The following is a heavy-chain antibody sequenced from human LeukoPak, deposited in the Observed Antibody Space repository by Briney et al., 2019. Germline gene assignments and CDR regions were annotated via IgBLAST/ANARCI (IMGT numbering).Heavy chain of an antibody. D-gene: IGHD2-2*01. J-gene: IGHJ3*02. V-gene: IGHV3-21*01. Sequence: PGGSLRLSCAASGFTFSSYSMNWVRQAPGKGLEWVSSTRSWGSYIYYADSVKGRFTISRDNAKNSLYLQMNSLRAEDTAVYYCAREGQTKRYCSSTSCRGNAFDIWGQGTMVSVSS. CDR3: AREGQTKRYCSSTSCRGNAFDI. CDR1: GFTFSSYS. CDR2: TRSWGSYI.